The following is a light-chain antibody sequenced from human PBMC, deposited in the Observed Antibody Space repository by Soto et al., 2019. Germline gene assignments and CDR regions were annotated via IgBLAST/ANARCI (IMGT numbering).Light chain of an antibody. Sequence: SYELTQPPSVSVAPGETARIYCGGNNIGSKGVHWYQQKPGQAPVLVIYSDTDLPPVIPERFSGSNSANMATLTISRVEAGDEADYYCQVWDSGSAHALFGVGTKLTVL. CDR1: NIGSKG. J-gene: IGLJ2*01. CDR3: QVWDSGSAHAL. V-gene: IGLV3-21*01. CDR2: SDT.